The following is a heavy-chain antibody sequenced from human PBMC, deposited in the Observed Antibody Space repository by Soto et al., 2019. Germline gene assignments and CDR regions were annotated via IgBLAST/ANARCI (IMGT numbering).Heavy chain of an antibody. CDR2: IKSKTDGGTT. CDR3: ATVCCIRTSCCPYDFDY. V-gene: IGHV3-15*07. Sequence: EVPLVESGGGLVKPGGSLRLSCAASGFTLSNAWMNWVRQAPGKGLEWVGRIKSKTDGGTTDYAAPVKGRFTISRGDAKIRLYLHMNSLNAEDRAVDYCATVCCIRTSCCPYDFDYWGQGTLVTVSS. J-gene: IGHJ4*02. D-gene: IGHD2-2*01. CDR1: GFTLSNAW.